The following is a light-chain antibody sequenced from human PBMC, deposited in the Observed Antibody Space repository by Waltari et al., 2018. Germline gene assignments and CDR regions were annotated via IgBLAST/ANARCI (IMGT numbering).Light chain of an antibody. J-gene: IGLJ3*02. V-gene: IGLV4-69*01. CDR2: FNSDGTH. CDR1: SGHSSNI. Sequence: QLVLTQSPSASASLGASIKLTCTLSSGHSSNIIAWLQQQPERGPRYLMKFNSDGTHSKGDDIPDRFSCSSSGAERYLTISSLQSEDEADYYCQTGGHGTWVFGGGTKVTVL. CDR3: QTGGHGTWV.